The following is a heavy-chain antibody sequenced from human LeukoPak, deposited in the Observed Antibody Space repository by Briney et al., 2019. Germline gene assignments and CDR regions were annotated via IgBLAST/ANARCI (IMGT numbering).Heavy chain of an antibody. CDR3: ARGPTYYDYVWGSYRRTYYFDY. CDR1: GGSISSGSYY. Sequence: TLSLTCTVSGGSISSGSYYWSWIRQPAGKGLEWIGRIYTSGSTNYNPSLKSRVTISVDTSKNQFSLKLSSVTAADTAVYYCARGPTYYDYVWGSYRRTYYFDYWGQGTLVTVSS. CDR2: IYTSGST. V-gene: IGHV4-61*02. D-gene: IGHD3-16*02. J-gene: IGHJ4*02.